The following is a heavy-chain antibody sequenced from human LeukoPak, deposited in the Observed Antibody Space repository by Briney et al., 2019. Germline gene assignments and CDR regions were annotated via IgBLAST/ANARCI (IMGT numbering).Heavy chain of an antibody. J-gene: IGHJ6*02. CDR3: ARDGPVTHSRGMDV. Sequence: ASVKVSCKASGGTFSSYAISWVRRAPGQGLEWMGGIIPIFGTANYAQKFQGRVTITADESTSTAYMELSSLRSEDTAVYYCARDGPVTHSRGMDVWGQGTTVTVSS. D-gene: IGHD4-11*01. V-gene: IGHV1-69*01. CDR2: IIPIFGTA. CDR1: GGTFSSYA.